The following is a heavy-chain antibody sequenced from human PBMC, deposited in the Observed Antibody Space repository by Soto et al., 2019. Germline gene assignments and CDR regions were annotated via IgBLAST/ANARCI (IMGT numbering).Heavy chain of an antibody. J-gene: IGHJ4*02. D-gene: IGHD5-12*01. CDR2: IYHSGST. CDR1: GGSISSGGYS. CDR3: ARGYSGYDYNNCNGGSCAGFDY. V-gene: IGHV4-30-2*01. Sequence: PSETLSLTCAASGGSISSGGYSWSWIRQPPGKGLEWIGYIYHSGSTYYNPSLKSRVTISVDRSKNQFSLKLNSVTAADTAVYYCARGYSGYDYNNCNGGSCAGFDYWGQGTLVTVSS.